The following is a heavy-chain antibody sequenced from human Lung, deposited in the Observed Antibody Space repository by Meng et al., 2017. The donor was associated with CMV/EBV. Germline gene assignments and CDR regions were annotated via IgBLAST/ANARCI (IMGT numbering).Heavy chain of an antibody. V-gene: IGHV1-58*01. J-gene: IGHJ4*02. CDR2: IVVVSGNT. CDR3: AAGSHVIEYYELWSGYYTPPNFDY. CDR1: GFTFTSSA. D-gene: IGHD3-3*01. Sequence: SVXVSCKASGFTFTSSAGQWVRQARGQRLEWIGWIVVVSGNTNYEQKFQERVTITRDMSTSTAYMELSSLRSEDTAVYYCAAGSHVIEYYELWSGYYTPPNFDYWGQGTLVTVSS.